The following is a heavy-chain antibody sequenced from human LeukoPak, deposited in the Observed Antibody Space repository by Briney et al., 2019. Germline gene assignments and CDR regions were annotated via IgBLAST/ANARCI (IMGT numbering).Heavy chain of an antibody. V-gene: IGHV3-7*01. Sequence: PGGSLRLSCAASGFSLSNYWISWVRQAPGKGLEWVANIKQDGSEKYYVDSVKGRFTISRDNAKNSLFLQMNSLRVEDTAVYYCATLVATTRFDYWGQGTLATVSS. CDR2: IKQDGSEK. J-gene: IGHJ4*02. D-gene: IGHD5-12*01. CDR3: ATLVATTRFDY. CDR1: GFSLSNYW.